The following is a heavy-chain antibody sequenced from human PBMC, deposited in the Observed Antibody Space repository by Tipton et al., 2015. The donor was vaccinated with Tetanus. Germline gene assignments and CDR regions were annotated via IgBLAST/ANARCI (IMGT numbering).Heavy chain of an antibody. V-gene: IGHV4-59*01. CDR1: GGSMSNNY. J-gene: IGHJ4*02. CDR2: IFHSGST. CDR3: ARANYGFFKKGPFDS. Sequence: GLVKPSETLSLTCTVSGGSMSNNYWSWIRQPPGKGLEWIAYIFHSGSTNYSPSLKSRVAISMDTSKNQISLKLTSVTAADTAVYYCARANYGFFKKGPFDSWGQGSLVIVSS. D-gene: IGHD3-3*01.